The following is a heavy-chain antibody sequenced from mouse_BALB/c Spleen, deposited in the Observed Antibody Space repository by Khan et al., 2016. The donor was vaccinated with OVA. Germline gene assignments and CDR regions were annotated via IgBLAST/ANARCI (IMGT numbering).Heavy chain of an antibody. CDR2: INPSTGYP. CDR3: ARRGLRWDFDY. D-gene: IGHD1-1*02. CDR1: GYTFINYW. Sequence: QVQLKQSGAELAKPGASVKMSCKASGYTFINYWILWVKQRPGQGLEWIGYINPSTGYPAYNQNFKDKATLTADTSSSTAYMQLSSLTSEDSAVDYCARRGLRWDFDYGGQGTTLTVSS. V-gene: IGHV1-7*01. J-gene: IGHJ2*01.